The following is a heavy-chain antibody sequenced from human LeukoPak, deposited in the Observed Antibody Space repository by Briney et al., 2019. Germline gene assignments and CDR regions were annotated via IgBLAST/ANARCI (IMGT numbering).Heavy chain of an antibody. Sequence: PGGSLRLSCAASGFTFSSYAMSWVRQAPGRGLEWVSAISGSGGSTYYADSVKGRFTISRDNSKNTLYLQMNSLRAEDTAVYYCAKCRGYCSGGSCYSPPHDAFDIWGQGTMVTVSS. CDR2: ISGSGGST. CDR3: AKCRGYCSGGSCYSPPHDAFDI. J-gene: IGHJ3*02. CDR1: GFTFSSYA. V-gene: IGHV3-23*01. D-gene: IGHD2-15*01.